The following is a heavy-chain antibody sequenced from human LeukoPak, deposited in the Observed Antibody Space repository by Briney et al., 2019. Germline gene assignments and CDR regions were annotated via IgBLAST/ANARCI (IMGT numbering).Heavy chain of an antibody. V-gene: IGHV1-18*01. J-gene: IGHJ6*03. CDR1: GYTFTSYG. D-gene: IGHD3-3*01. CDR2: ISAYNGNT. CDR3: ARDQSGYYMRYYYYYMDV. Sequence: ASVTVSFKASGYTFTSYGISWVRQAPGQGLEWMGWISAYNGNTNYAQKLQGRVTMTTDTSTSTAYMELRSLRSDDTAVYYCARDQSGYYMRYYYYYMDVWGKGTTVTVSS.